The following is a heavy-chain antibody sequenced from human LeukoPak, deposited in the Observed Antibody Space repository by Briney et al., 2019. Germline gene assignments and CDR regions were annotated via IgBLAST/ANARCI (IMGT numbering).Heavy chain of an antibody. J-gene: IGHJ6*02. Sequence: GGSLRLSCAASGFSFTFSTSSMNWVRQAPGKGLEWLAYISASSSTIYYADSVKGRFTVSRDNAESSLFLQMNSLRAEDTAVYWCARDITDPYYYYYGMDVWGQGTTVTVSS. CDR3: ARDITDPYYYYYGMDV. CDR1: GFSFTFSTSS. V-gene: IGHV3-48*04. CDR2: ISASSSTI. D-gene: IGHD1-14*01.